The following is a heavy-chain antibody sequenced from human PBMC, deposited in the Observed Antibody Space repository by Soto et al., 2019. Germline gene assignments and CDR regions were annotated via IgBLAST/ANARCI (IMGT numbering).Heavy chain of an antibody. CDR3: ARDYRGWYGDGDYYDYGMDV. J-gene: IGHJ6*02. D-gene: IGHD6-19*01. Sequence: GGSLRLSCAASGFTFSSYAMHWVRQAPGKGLEWVAVISYDGSNKYYADSVKGRFTISRDNSKNTLYLQMNSLRAEDTAVYYCARDYRGWYGDGDYYDYGMDVWGQGTTVTVSS. V-gene: IGHV3-30-3*01. CDR2: ISYDGSNK. CDR1: GFTFSSYA.